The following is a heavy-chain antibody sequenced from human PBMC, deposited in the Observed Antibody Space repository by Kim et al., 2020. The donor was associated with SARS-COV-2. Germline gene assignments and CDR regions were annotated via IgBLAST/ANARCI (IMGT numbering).Heavy chain of an antibody. D-gene: IGHD3-10*01. V-gene: IGHV5-10-1*01. CDR2: IDPSDSYT. CDR1: GYSFTSYW. CDR3: ARLRGVRGVIGTYFDP. Sequence: GESLKISCKGSGYSFTSYWISWVRQMPGKGLEWMGRIDPSDSYTNYSPSFQGHVTISADKSISTAYLQWSSLKASDTAMYYCARLRGVRGVIGTYFDPWGQGTLVTVSS. J-gene: IGHJ5*02.